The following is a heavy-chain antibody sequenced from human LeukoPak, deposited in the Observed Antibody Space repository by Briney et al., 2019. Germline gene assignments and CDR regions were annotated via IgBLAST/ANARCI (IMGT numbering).Heavy chain of an antibody. CDR2: MNPNSGNT. D-gene: IGHD5-24*01. V-gene: IGHV1-8*01. Sequence: ASVKVSCKASGYTFTSYDINWVRQATGQGLEWMGWMNPNSGNTGYAQKFQGRVTMTRNTSISTAYMELRSLRSDDTAVYYCAREIDGYYFDYWGQGTLVTVSS. CDR3: AREIDGYYFDY. J-gene: IGHJ4*02. CDR1: GYTFTSYD.